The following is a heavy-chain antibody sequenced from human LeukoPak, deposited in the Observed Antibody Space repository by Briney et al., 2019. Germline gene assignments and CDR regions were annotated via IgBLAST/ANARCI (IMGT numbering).Heavy chain of an antibody. CDR3: ARDADILTAYSFDY. CDR1: GFTFSSYS. J-gene: IGHJ4*02. CDR2: IGSSSPYI. Sequence: GGSLRLSCAASGFTFSSYSMNWVRQAPGKGLEWVSSIGSSSPYIYYADSLKGRFIISRDNSKNSLFLQMNSLRAEDTAVYYCARDADILTAYSFDYWGQGTLVTVSS. D-gene: IGHD3-9*01. V-gene: IGHV3-21*01.